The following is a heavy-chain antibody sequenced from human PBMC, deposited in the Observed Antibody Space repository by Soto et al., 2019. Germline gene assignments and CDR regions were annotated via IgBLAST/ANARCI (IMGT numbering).Heavy chain of an antibody. CDR1: GFTFSNYA. CDR2: VSGSGGAA. V-gene: IGHV3-23*01. Sequence: EVQLLESGGGLVQPGGSLRLSCAASGFTFSNYAMRWVRQAPGKGLEWVAAVSGSGGAAYYADSVKGRFTISRDNAKNSVSLAMKSLRADDSAVYYCAKGWSSSAWDSHYFDSWGQGIRVTVSS. CDR3: AKGWSSSAWDSHYFDS. D-gene: IGHD3-10*01. J-gene: IGHJ4*02.